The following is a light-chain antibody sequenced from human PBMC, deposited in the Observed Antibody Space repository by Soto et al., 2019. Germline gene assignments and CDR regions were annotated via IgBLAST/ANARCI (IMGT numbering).Light chain of an antibody. Sequence: DIQMTQSPSSLSASVGDRVTITCRASQGISNYLAWYQLKPGKVPKLLIYATSTLQSGVPSRFSGSGSGTDFTLTISSLQPEDVAAYYCQKYNSAPPYTFGQGTKLEIK. CDR2: ATS. CDR3: QKYNSAPPYT. V-gene: IGKV1-27*01. J-gene: IGKJ2*01. CDR1: QGISNY.